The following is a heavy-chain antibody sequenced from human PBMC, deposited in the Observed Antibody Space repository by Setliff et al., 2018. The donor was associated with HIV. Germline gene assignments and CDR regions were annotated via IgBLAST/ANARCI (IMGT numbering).Heavy chain of an antibody. CDR3: ARDSSEYFDFSSGDFHYMDV. J-gene: IGHJ6*03. Sequence: ASVKVSCKASGYTFTKYDINWVRQATGQGLEWMGWMNPNSGNAEYAQRFQGRVTLTRNTSISTAYMELSSLTSEDTGIYYCARDSSEYFDFSSGDFHYMDVWGKGTTVTVSS. D-gene: IGHD3-3*01. CDR2: MNPNSGNA. V-gene: IGHV1-8*03. CDR1: GYTFTKYD.